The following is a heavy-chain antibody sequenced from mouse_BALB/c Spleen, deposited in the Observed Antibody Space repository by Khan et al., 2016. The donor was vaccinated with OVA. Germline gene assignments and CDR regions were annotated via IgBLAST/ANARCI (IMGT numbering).Heavy chain of an antibody. CDR3: VSYHYGNSYGTY. D-gene: IGHD1-1*01. V-gene: IGHV2-9-2*01. J-gene: IGHJ3*01. Sequence: QVQLKESGPGLVAPSQSLSITCTVSGFSLTNYDINWIRQPPGKGLEWLGVIWTDGGTNYNSAFMSRLNISKDNSKSQVFLKMNSLQTDDTAIYXCVSYHYGNSYGTYWGQGTLVTVSA. CDR1: GFSLTNYD. CDR2: IWTDGGT.